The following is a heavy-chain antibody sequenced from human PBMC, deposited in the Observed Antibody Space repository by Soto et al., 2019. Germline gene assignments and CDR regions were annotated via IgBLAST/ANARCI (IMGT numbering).Heavy chain of an antibody. D-gene: IGHD1-1*01. CDR3: AGATGTLRSRNCDY. Sequence: SETLSLTCSVSGGSISTVGHYWTWIRQPPGKGLEWIGSLYHTGSTYYSKSLRSRLTMSVDTSKSQFSLRLSSVTAADTAVYYCAGATGTLRSRNCDYWGQGSLVTVSS. J-gene: IGHJ4*02. CDR2: LYHTGST. V-gene: IGHV4-31*03. CDR1: GGSISTVGHY.